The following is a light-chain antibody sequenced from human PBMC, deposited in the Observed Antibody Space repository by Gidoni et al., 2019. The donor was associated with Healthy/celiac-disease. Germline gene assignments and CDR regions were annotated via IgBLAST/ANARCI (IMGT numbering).Light chain of an antibody. Sequence: EIVMTQSPATLSVSPGERATLSCRASQSVSSNLAWYQQKPGQAPRPLLYGASTRATGIPARFSGSGSGTEFTLTISSLQSEDFAVYYCQQYNNWPPERTFGQGTKVEIK. V-gene: IGKV3-15*01. CDR2: GAS. CDR1: QSVSSN. CDR3: QQYNNWPPERT. J-gene: IGKJ1*01.